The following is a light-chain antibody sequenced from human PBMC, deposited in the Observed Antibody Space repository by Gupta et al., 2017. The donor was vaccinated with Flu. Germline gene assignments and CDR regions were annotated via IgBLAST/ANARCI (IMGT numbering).Light chain of an antibody. CDR1: HSISSW. CDR2: KAS. CDR3: QQYNYWLT. Sequence: SPSTLSASVGDRVTITCRASHSISSWLAWYQQKPGKAPKLLIYKASSLESGVPSRFSGSGSGTEFTLTITSLQPDDFATYYCQQYNYWLTFGGGTKVEIK. J-gene: IGKJ4*01. V-gene: IGKV1-5*03.